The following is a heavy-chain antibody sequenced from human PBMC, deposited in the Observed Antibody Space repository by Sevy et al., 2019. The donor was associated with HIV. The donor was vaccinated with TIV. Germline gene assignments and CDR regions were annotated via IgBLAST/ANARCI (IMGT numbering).Heavy chain of an antibody. J-gene: IGHJ4*02. V-gene: IGHV3-23*01. D-gene: IGHD3-22*01. Sequence: GGSLRLSCGVSGFTLSSYAMSWVRQAPGKGLEWVSGISGSGGSTYYADSVKGRFTISRDNSKNTLYLQMTSLRAEDTAVYYCAKEGFGYNYDSSGNLDYWGQGSLVTVSS. CDR3: AKEGFGYNYDSSGNLDY. CDR1: GFTLSSYA. CDR2: ISGSGGST.